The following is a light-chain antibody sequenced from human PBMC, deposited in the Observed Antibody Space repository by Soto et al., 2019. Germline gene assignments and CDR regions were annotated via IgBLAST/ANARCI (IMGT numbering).Light chain of an antibody. Sequence: QSALTQPASVSGSPGQSITISCTGTSNDVGNYDLVSWYQQYPGEAPKLMIYEVIKRPSGVSNRFSASKSGNMASLTISGLQPEDEADYYCCSYAGRNTPVVFGGGTKVTVL. CDR3: CSYAGRNTPVV. CDR2: EVI. J-gene: IGLJ2*01. V-gene: IGLV2-23*02. CDR1: SNDVGNYDL.